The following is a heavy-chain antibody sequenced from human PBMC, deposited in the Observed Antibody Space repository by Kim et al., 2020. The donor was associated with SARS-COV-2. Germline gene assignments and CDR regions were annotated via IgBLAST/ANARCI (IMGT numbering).Heavy chain of an antibody. D-gene: IGHD1-26*01. V-gene: IGHV4-31*03. J-gene: IGHJ3*02. CDR2: IYYSGST. CDR1: GGSISSGGYY. Sequence: SETLSLTCTVSGGSISSGGYYWSWIRQHPGKGLEWIGYIYYSGSTYYNPSLKSRVTISVDTSKNQFSLKLSSVTAADTAVYYCASGGSYQAAFDIWGQGTMVTVSS. CDR3: ASGGSYQAAFDI.